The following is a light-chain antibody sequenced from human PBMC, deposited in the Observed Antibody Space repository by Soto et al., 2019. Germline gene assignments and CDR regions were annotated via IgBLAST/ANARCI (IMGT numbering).Light chain of an antibody. J-gene: IGLJ1*01. Sequence: QSALTQPASVSGSPGQSITISCTGTSSDVGAYNYVSWYQQHPGKAPKLMISEVSNRPSGVSNRFSGSKFGNTASLTISGLQAEDEADYFCSSYTSSSTLYVFGTGTKVTVL. CDR2: EVS. CDR3: SSYTSSSTLYV. V-gene: IGLV2-14*01. CDR1: SSDVGAYNY.